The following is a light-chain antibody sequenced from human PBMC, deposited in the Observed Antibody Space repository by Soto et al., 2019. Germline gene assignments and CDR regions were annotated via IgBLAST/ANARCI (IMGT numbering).Light chain of an antibody. CDR2: EAS. CDR1: QSISRT. Sequence: DIQMTQSPPTLSASVGDRVTITCRASQSISRTLAWYQQKPGKAPKLLIFEASTLESGDPSRFSGSGSGTEFTLTVSSLQPDDFATYYCQQYNRFSTFGQGTKVDIK. V-gene: IGKV1-5*01. CDR3: QQYNRFST. J-gene: IGKJ1*01.